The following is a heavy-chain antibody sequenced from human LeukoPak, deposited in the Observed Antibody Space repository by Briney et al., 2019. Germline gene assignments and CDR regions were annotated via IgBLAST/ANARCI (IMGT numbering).Heavy chain of an antibody. CDR2: ISYDGSNK. Sequence: GGPLRLPCAASGFTFSSYAMLGVRQAPGKGLEWVAVISYDGSNKYYADSVKGRFTIPRHNSKNTLYLPMNSLGAEGTAVYYCARDRRVAGPDAVDIWGQRTMVTVS. CDR3: ARDRRVAGPDAVDI. J-gene: IGHJ3*02. D-gene: IGHD6-19*01. CDR1: GFTFSSYA. V-gene: IGHV3-30*14.